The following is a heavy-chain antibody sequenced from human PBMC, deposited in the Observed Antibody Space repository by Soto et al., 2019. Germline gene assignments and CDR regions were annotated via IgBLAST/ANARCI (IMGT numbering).Heavy chain of an antibody. CDR3: VRGYSSSFDY. CDR1: GDSVSSISAS. V-gene: IGHV6-1*01. CDR2: TYYRSKWTN. Sequence: SPTLSLTCAISGDSVSSISASWNWIRQSPSRGLEWLGRTYYRSKWTNDYAVSVKRRIIINPDTSKNQFSLQLSSVTPEDTAMYYCVRGYSSSFDYWGQGTLVTVSS. D-gene: IGHD2-15*01. J-gene: IGHJ4*02.